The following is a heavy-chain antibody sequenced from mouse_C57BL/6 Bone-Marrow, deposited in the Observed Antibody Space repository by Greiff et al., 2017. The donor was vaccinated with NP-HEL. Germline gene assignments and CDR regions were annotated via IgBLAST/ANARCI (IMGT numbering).Heavy chain of an antibody. D-gene: IGHD1-1*01. J-gene: IGHJ4*01. CDR3: TTGGRGTEAMDN. V-gene: IGHV14-4*01. CDR2: IDPENGVT. Sequence: VHVKQSGAELVRPGASVKLSCTVSGFNIKDDYMPWVKQRPAQGLEWIGWIDPENGVTEYASTFQGKATITADPYSNTAYRQLSSMTSEETAVYYCTTGGRGTEAMDNWDRGTAVTVS. CDR1: GFNIKDDY.